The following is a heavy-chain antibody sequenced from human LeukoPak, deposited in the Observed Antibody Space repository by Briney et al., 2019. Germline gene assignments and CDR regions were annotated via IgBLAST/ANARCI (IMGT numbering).Heavy chain of an antibody. D-gene: IGHD5-12*01. V-gene: IGHV3-30*04. Sequence: PGGSLRLSCAASGFTFSSNAMHWVRQAPGKGLEWVAVISYDGSNKYYADSVKGRFTISRDNSKNTLYLQMNSLRAEDTAVYYCARPRTDSGYDSAYFDYWGQGTLVTVSS. CDR1: GFTFSSNA. CDR2: ISYDGSNK. J-gene: IGHJ4*02. CDR3: ARPRTDSGYDSAYFDY.